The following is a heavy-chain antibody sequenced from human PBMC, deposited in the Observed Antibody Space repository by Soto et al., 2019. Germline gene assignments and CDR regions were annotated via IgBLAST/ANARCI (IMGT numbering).Heavy chain of an antibody. D-gene: IGHD3-10*01. Sequence: GGSLRLSCAASGFTFSTHAMSWVRQAPGKGLEWVSSISSGGTTTFYAASVEGRFTISRDKSKNTLYLQMNSLRADDTAVYFCAKEGGSIGGWFCGKFDSWGQGTQVTVSS. CDR1: GFTFSTHA. CDR3: AKEGGSIGGWFCGKFDS. CDR2: ISSGGTTT. V-gene: IGHV3-23*01. J-gene: IGHJ4*02.